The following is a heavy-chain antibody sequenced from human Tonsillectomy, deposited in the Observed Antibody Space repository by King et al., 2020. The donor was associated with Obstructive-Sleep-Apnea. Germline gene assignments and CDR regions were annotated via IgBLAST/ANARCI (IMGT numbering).Heavy chain of an antibody. Sequence: VQLVESGGGLVQPGGSLRLSCAASGFTFSSYWMQWVRQAPGTGLVWVSRINSDGSSTTYVDSVEGRFTISRDNAKNTLFLQMNSLRAEDTAVYYCARVAFSSPHFYYCGMDVWGQGTTVTVSS. V-gene: IGHV3-74*03. CDR3: ARVAFSSPHFYYCGMDV. CDR2: INSDGSST. J-gene: IGHJ6*02. CDR1: GFTFSSYW. D-gene: IGHD3-3*02.